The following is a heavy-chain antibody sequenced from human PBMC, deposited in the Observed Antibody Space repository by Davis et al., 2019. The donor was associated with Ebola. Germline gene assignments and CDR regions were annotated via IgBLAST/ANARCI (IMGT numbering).Heavy chain of an antibody. Sequence: GESLKISCAASGFTFSSYAMSWVRQAPGKGLEWVSAISGSGCSTYYADSVKGRFTISRDNSKNTLYLQMNSLRAEDTAVYSCAKDSAVHMAVAGPGGYWGQGTLVTVSS. CDR3: AKDSAVHMAVAGPGGY. V-gene: IGHV3-23*01. J-gene: IGHJ4*02. CDR1: GFTFSSYA. CDR2: ISGSGCST. D-gene: IGHD6-19*01.